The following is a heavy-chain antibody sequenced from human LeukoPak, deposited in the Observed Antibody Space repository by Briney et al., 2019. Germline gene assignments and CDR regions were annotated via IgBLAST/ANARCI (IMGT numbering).Heavy chain of an antibody. CDR2: IWYDGSNK. D-gene: IGHD6-13*01. CDR3: ARERDSSSWPHYGMDV. Sequence: GGSLRLSCAASGFTFSSYGMHWVRQAPGKGLEWVAVIWYDGSNKYYVDSVKGRFTISRDNSKNTLYLQMNSLRAEDTAVYYCARERDSSSWPHYGMDVWGKGTTVTVSS. V-gene: IGHV3-33*01. J-gene: IGHJ6*04. CDR1: GFTFSSYG.